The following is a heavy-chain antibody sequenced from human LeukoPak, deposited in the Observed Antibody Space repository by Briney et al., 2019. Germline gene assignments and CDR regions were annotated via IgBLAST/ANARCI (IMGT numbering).Heavy chain of an antibody. Sequence: PGGSLRLSCAASGFTFSSYAMHWVRQAPGKGLEWVAVISYDGSNKYYADSVRGRFTISRDNSKNTLYLQMNSLRAEDTAVDYCARAGGGVRLWSPNYYYYSMDVWGQGTTVTVSS. CDR2: ISYDGSNK. CDR3: ARAGGGVRLWSPNYYYYSMDV. V-gene: IGHV3-30-3*01. J-gene: IGHJ6*02. CDR1: GFTFSSYA. D-gene: IGHD5-18*01.